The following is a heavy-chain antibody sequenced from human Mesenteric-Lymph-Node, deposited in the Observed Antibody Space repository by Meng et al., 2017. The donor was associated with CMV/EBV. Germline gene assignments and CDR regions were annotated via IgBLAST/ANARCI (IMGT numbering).Heavy chain of an antibody. CDR1: GGSVSSGSYY. D-gene: IGHD3-22*01. V-gene: IGHV4-61*01. CDR3: ARGLKWGTSSGYLRFDP. CDR2: IYYSGST. Sequence: SETLSLTCTVSGGSVSSGSYYWSWIRQPPGKGLEWIGYIYYSGSTNYNPSLKSRVTISVDTSKNQFSLKLSSVTAADTAVYYCARGLKWGTSSGYLRFDPWGQGTLVTVSS. J-gene: IGHJ5*02.